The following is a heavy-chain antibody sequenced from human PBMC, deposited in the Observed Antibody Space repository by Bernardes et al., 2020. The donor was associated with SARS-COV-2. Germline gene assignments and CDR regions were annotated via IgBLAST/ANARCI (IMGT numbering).Heavy chain of an antibody. Sequence: GGSLRLSCVASGFTFTSHTMEWVRQAPGKGLEWVSSISSRSSYIYYADSVKGRFTISRDNAKNSVYLQMDSLRAEDTAVYYCARYYGYDGIDYWGQGTLVTVSS. V-gene: IGHV3-21*01. D-gene: IGHD5-12*01. J-gene: IGHJ4*02. CDR1: GFTFTSHT. CDR2: ISSRSSYI. CDR3: ARYYGYDGIDY.